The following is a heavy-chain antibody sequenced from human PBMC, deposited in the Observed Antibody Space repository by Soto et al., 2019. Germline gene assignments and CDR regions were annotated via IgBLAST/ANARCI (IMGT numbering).Heavy chain of an antibody. Sequence: QLHLVQSGAVVKKPGASVTVSCSASGYPVTAYYMHWVRQAPGRGLEWMGGINPATGAAKFTQTFQGRGTLARDPSTGTGFKELRCPTSGDPALFFVARGGGVRVAGSAAFDMWGQGTLVTVSS. D-gene: IGHD6-19*01. CDR2: INPATGAA. CDR1: GYPVTAYY. CDR3: ARGGGVRVAGSAAFDM. V-gene: IGHV1-2*02. J-gene: IGHJ3*02.